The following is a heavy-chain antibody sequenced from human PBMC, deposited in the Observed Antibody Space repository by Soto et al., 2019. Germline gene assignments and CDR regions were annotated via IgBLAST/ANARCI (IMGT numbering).Heavy chain of an antibody. CDR3: AKTIRGGYSSRWYYFGY. J-gene: IGHJ4*02. V-gene: IGHV3-23*01. CDR2: ISGGGSIT. D-gene: IGHD6-13*01. CDR1: GFTFTNYA. Sequence: EVQLLESGGDLVQPGGSLRLSCAASGFTFTNYAMTWVRQAPGKGLEWVSTISGGGSITYYADSLKGRFTISRDNSKNTLNQQINSLRAEVADVDYCAKTIRGGYSSRWYYFGYWGQGTLGTVSS.